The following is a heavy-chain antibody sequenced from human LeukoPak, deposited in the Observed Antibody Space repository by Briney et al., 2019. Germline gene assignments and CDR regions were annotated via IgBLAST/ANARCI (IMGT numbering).Heavy chain of an antibody. J-gene: IGHJ4*02. CDR1: GGSISSGSYY. Sequence: PSETLSLTCTVSGGSISSGSYYWSWIRQPAGKGLEWIGRIYTSGSTNYNPSLKSRVTISVDTSKNQFSLKLSSVTAADTAVYYCARGSGSYYPRYFDYWGQGTLVTVSS. V-gene: IGHV4-61*02. CDR2: IYTSGST. D-gene: IGHD1-26*01. CDR3: ARGSGSYYPRYFDY.